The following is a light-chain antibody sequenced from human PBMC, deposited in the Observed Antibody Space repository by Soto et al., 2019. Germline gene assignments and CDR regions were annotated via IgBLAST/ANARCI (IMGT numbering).Light chain of an antibody. CDR1: SSDIGIYNY. CDR2: RVS. CDR3: CSYAGSSTYV. Sequence: QSALTQPASVSGSPGQSITISCTGTSSDIGIYNYVSWYQQHPGKAPKLLIYRVSNRPSGVSNRFSGSKSGNTASLTISGLQAEDEAEYSCCSYAGSSTYVFGTGTKVTVL. J-gene: IGLJ1*01. V-gene: IGLV2-14*01.